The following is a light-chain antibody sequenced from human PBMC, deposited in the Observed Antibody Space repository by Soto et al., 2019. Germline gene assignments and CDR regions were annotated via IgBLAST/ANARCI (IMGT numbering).Light chain of an antibody. Sequence: EIVMTQSPATLSVSLGDRATLSCRASQSVGSYLAWYQQKPGQAPRLLIYGASTRATGIPARFSGSGSETDFTLTISRLEPEDFAVYFCQHYGSSPWTFGQGTKVEIK. CDR3: QHYGSSPWT. CDR2: GAS. V-gene: IGKV3-20*01. J-gene: IGKJ1*01. CDR1: QSVGSY.